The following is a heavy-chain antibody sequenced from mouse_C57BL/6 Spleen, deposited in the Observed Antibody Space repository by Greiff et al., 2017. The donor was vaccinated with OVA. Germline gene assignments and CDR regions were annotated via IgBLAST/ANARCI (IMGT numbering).Heavy chain of an antibody. Sequence: VHVKQSGAELVKPGASVKLSCTASGFNIKDYYMHWVKQRTEQGLEWIGRIDPEDGETKYAPKFQGKATITADTSSNTAYLQLSSLTSEDTAVYYCARWRDYDYDGTGFDYWGQGTTLTVSS. CDR3: ARWRDYDYDGTGFDY. D-gene: IGHD2-4*01. CDR2: IDPEDGET. CDR1: GFNIKDYY. V-gene: IGHV14-2*01. J-gene: IGHJ2*01.